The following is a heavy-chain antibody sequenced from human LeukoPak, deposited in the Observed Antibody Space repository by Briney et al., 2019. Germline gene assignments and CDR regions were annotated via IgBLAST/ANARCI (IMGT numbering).Heavy chain of an antibody. CDR2: VLPIPGIA. CDR1: GGTFSSYA. Sequence: SVKVSCKASGGTFSSYAMSWVRQAPGQGLEWMGRVLPIPGIANHAQKFQGRVTITADKSTSTAYMELSSLRPEDTAVYYCARSDRQLWPGGSSDIWGQGTMVTVSS. J-gene: IGHJ3*02. CDR3: ARSDRQLWPGGSSDI. V-gene: IGHV1-69*04. D-gene: IGHD5-18*01.